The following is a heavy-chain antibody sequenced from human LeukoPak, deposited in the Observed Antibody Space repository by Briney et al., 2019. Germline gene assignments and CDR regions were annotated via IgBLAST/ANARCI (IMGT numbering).Heavy chain of an antibody. J-gene: IGHJ3*02. CDR3: ARFPLSTTRVPYYDFWSGYTDAFDI. Sequence: PSETLSLTWTVSGGSISSYYWSWIRQPPGKGLEWIGYIYYSGSTNYNPSLKSRVTISVDTSKNQFSLKLSSVTAADTAVYYCARFPLSTTRVPYYDFWSGYTDAFDIWGQGTMVTVSS. CDR1: GGSISSYY. V-gene: IGHV4-59*01. CDR2: IYYSGST. D-gene: IGHD3-3*01.